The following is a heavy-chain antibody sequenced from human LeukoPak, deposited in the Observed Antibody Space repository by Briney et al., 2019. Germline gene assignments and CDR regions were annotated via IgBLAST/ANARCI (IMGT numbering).Heavy chain of an antibody. CDR1: GGSISSSSYY. CDR2: IYYSGSI. CDR3: ARLDTGYSSGYGYYFDF. V-gene: IGHV4-39*01. Sequence: SETLSLTCAVSGGSISSSSYYWGWIRQPPGKGLEWIGSIYYSGSIYYNPSLKSRVTISVDTSKNQFSLKLSSVTAADTAVYYCARLDTGYSSGYGYYFDFWGQGTVVTVSS. D-gene: IGHD6-19*01. J-gene: IGHJ4*02.